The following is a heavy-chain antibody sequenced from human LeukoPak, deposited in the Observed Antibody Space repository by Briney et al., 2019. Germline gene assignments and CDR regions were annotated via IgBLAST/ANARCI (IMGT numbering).Heavy chain of an antibody. J-gene: IGHJ6*03. D-gene: IGHD1-26*01. CDR2: IYYSGST. CDR3: ATYSGSSENYYYYYMDV. Sequence: SETLSLTCTVSGGSISSYYWSWIRQPPGKGLEWIGYIYYSGSTNYNPSLKSRVTISVDTSKSQFSLKLSSVTAADTAVYYCATYSGSSENYYYYYMDVWGKGTTVTVSS. CDR1: GGSISSYY. V-gene: IGHV4-59*01.